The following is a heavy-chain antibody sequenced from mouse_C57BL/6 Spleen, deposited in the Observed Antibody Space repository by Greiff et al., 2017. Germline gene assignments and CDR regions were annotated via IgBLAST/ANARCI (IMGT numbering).Heavy chain of an antibody. D-gene: IGHD2-4*01. J-gene: IGHJ1*03. V-gene: IGHV1-52*01. CDR2: IDPSDSET. CDR1: GYTFTSYW. Sequence: VQLQQPGAELVRPGSSVKLSCKASGYTFTSYWMHWVKQRPIQGLEWIGNIDPSDSETHYNQKFKDKATLTVDNSSITAYMQLSSLTSEDSAVYYCARIDYSYDYDGDWYFDVWGTGTTVTGSS. CDR3: ARIDYSYDYDGDWYFDV.